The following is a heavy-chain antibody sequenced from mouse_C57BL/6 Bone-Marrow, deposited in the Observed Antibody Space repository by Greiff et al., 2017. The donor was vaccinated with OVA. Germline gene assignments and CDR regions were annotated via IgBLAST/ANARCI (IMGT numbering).Heavy chain of an antibody. V-gene: IGHV1-42*01. CDR1: GYSFTGYY. CDR2: INPSTGGT. J-gene: IGHJ2*01. CDR3: ARGCITTVVASFDY. D-gene: IGHD1-1*01. Sequence: VQLQQSGPELVKPGASVKISCKASGYSFTGYYMNWVKQSPEKSLEWIGEINPSTGGTTYNQKFKAKATLTVDKSSSTAYMQLKSLTSEDSAVYYCARGCITTVVASFDYWGQGTTLTVSS.